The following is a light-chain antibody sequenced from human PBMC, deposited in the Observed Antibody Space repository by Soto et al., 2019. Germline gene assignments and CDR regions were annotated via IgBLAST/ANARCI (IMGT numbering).Light chain of an antibody. CDR3: CSYAGSRTVV. CDR1: SSDVGSYNF. Sequence: QSVLTQPASVSGSPGQSITISCTGSSSDVGSYNFVSWYQQHPGKAPKLIIYEGTKRPSRVSNRFSGSKSGNTASLTISGLQAEDEADYYCCSYAGSRTVVFGTGTKVTVL. J-gene: IGLJ1*01. V-gene: IGLV2-23*01. CDR2: EGT.